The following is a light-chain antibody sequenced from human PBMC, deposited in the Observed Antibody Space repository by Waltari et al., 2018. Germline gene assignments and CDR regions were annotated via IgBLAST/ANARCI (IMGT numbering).Light chain of an antibody. Sequence: NFLLTQPHPVSASPGHTITISCPRSRRTIANHYLLCSQQRPGSAPTTVIYEDDQRPSGVPDRFSGSIDSSSNSASLTISGLKTEDEADYYCQSYHAGNPWVFGGGTKLTVL. J-gene: IGLJ3*02. V-gene: IGLV6-57*03. CDR3: QSYHAGNPWV. CDR2: EDD. CDR1: RRTIANHY.